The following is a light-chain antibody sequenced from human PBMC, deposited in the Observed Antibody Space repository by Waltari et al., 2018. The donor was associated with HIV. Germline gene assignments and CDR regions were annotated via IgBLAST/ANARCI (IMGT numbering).Light chain of an antibody. CDR3: CSYAGSAYV. V-gene: IGLV2-23*02. Sequence: QSALTQPASVSGYPGQSITGSCSGYTHDLGSLFSWYQHLPGTAPKLLIYEVAKRPSGISSRFSGSKSGNTASLTISGLQPEDEADYYCCSYAGSAYVFGTGTRVTV. CDR1: THDLGSL. J-gene: IGLJ1*01. CDR2: EVA.